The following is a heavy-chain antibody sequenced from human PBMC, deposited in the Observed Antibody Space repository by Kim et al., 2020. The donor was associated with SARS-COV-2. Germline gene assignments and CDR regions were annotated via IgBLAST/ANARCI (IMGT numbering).Heavy chain of an antibody. CDR3: AKANGAARFFDY. V-gene: IGHV3-9*01. Sequence: GGSLRLSCAASGFTFGDYGMHWVRQAPGKGLEWVSGIRRDGGSIDYADSVKGRFTISRDNAKNSLYLQMNSLRAEDTAVYYCAKANGAARFFDYWGQGTL. CDR2: IRRDGGSI. J-gene: IGHJ4*02. CDR1: GFTFGDYG. D-gene: IGHD6-6*01.